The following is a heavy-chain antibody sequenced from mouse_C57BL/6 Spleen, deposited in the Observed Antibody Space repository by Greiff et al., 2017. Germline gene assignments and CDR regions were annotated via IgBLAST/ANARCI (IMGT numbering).Heavy chain of an antibody. D-gene: IGHD1-1*01. V-gene: IGHV14-1*01. CDR2: IDPEDGDT. CDR1: GFNIKDYY. CDR3: TRYYYGSSSYAMDY. Sequence: VQLKQSGAELVRPGASVKLSCTASGFNIKDYYMHWVKQRPEQGLEWIGRIDPEDGDTEYAPKFQGKATMTADTSSNTAYLQLSSLTSEDTAVYYCTRYYYGSSSYAMDYWGQGTSVTVSS. J-gene: IGHJ4*01.